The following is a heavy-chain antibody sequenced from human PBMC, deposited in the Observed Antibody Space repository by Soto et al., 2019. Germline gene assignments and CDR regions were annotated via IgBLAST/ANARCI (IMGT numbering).Heavy chain of an antibody. V-gene: IGHV2-5*02. Sequence: QITLKESGPTLVKPTQTLTLTCTFSGLSLSTTGVGVGWIRQPPGKALEWLALIYWDDDKRYSPSLKSRLTITKDPSKNHVVLTMTNMDPVDTATYYCVQSRCGGDCLQSYSSHSYYGLDVWGQGTTVTVSS. J-gene: IGHJ6*02. CDR1: GLSLSTTGVG. CDR3: VQSRCGGDCLQSYSSHSYYGLDV. CDR2: IYWDDDK. D-gene: IGHD2-21*02.